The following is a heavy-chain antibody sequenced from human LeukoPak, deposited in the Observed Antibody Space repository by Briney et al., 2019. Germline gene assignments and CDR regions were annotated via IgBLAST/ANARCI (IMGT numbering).Heavy chain of an antibody. J-gene: IGHJ4*02. D-gene: IGHD3-10*01. V-gene: IGHV1-69*13. CDR1: GGTFSSYD. Sequence: GASVKVSCKASGGTFSSYDISWVRQAPGQGLEWIGGIIPIFGTTNYAQKFQGRVTITADESTSTAYMELSSLRSEDTAVYYCARGGGYGSGTYYSLSFDYWGQGTLVTVSS. CDR3: ARGGGYGSGTYYSLSFDY. CDR2: IIPIFGTT.